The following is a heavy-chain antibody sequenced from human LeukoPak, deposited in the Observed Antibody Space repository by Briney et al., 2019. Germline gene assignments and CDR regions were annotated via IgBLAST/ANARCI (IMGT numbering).Heavy chain of an antibody. CDR2: INHSGST. J-gene: IGHJ4*02. CDR3: ARTTIVGATLFDY. V-gene: IGHV4-34*01. Sequence: SETLSLTCAVYGGSFSGYYWSWIRQPPGKGLEWIGEINHSGSTNYNPSLKSRVTISVDTSKNQFSLKLSSVTAADTAVYYCARTTIVGATLFDYWGQGTLVTVSS. CDR1: GGSFSGYY. D-gene: IGHD1-26*01.